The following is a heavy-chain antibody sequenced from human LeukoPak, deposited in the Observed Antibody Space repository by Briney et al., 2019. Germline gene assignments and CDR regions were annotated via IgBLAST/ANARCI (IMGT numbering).Heavy chain of an antibody. CDR2: IRTKPTGGTT. V-gene: IGHV3-49*04. CDR1: GYTFGDYA. J-gene: IGHJ6*03. Sequence: GGSLRPSCTASGYTFGDYAMSWVRQAPGKGLEWVAFIRTKPTGGTTDYAASVKDRFTISRDDSKSIAYLQMNSLKTEDTALYYCTRDHYYYMDVWGKGTTVTVSS. CDR3: TRDHYYYMDV.